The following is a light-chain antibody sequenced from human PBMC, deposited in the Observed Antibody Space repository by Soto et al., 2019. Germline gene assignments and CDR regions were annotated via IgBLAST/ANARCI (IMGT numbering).Light chain of an antibody. CDR1: SSDVGGYNY. V-gene: IGLV2-14*01. Sequence: QSALTQPASVSGSPGQSITISCAGTSSDVGGYNYLSWYQQHPGKAPKLIIYEVSNRPSGVSNRFSGSKSGNTASLIISGLQAEDEADYYCSSYTTSTTRLFGTGTKVTVL. J-gene: IGLJ1*01. CDR3: SSYTTSTTRL. CDR2: EVS.